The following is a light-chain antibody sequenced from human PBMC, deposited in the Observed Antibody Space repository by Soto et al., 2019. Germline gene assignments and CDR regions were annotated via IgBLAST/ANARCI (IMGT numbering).Light chain of an antibody. J-gene: IGKJ5*01. V-gene: IGKV1-39*01. CDR3: QQSYSTPIT. CDR2: AAS. CDR1: QSISSY. Sequence: DIPMTPSPPPLSASVGDRGPNTCPASQSISSYLNWYQQKPGKAPKLLIYAASSLQSGVPSRFSGSGSGTDFTLTISSLQPEDFATYYCQQSYSTPITFGQGTRLEIK.